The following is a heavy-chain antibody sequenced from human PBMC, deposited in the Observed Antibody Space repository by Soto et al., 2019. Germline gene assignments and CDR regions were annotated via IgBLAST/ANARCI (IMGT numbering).Heavy chain of an antibody. J-gene: IGHJ4*02. CDR3: ASATDSSSWYGDY. D-gene: IGHD6-13*01. Sequence: GASVKVSCKASGYTFTSYGISWVRQAPGQGLEWMGWISAYNGNTNYAQKIQGRDTMTTDTSTSTAYMELRSLSSYDTAVYYCASATDSSSWYGDYWGQGTLVTVSS. CDR2: ISAYNGNT. CDR1: GYTFTSYG. V-gene: IGHV1-18*01.